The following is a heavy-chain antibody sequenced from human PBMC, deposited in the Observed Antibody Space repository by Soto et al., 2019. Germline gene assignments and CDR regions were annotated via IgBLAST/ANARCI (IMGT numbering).Heavy chain of an antibody. CDR1: GFSLWSYG. V-gene: IGHV3-30*18. CDR2: ISYDGSNK. Sequence: HGGSMKLSCAACGFSLWSYGMHWVRQDPGKGLEWVAVISYDGSNKYYADSVKGRFTISRDNSKNTLYLQMNSLRAEDTAVYYCAKASRVRGYTSYFDCWGQGTLVTVSS. CDR3: AKASRVRGYTSYFDC. J-gene: IGHJ4*02. D-gene: IGHD3-10*01.